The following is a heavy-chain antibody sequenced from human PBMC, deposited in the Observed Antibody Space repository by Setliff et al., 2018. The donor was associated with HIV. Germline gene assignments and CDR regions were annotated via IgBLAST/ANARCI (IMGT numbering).Heavy chain of an antibody. CDR1: GYSISSGCY. CDR3: ARDGPLEGSYRYYYYYMDV. CDR2: IYYSGST. V-gene: IGHV4-38-2*02. Sequence: SETLSLTCAVSGYSISSGCYWGWIRQPPGKGLEWIGYIYYSGSTNYNPSLKSRVTISVDTSKNQFSLKLSSVTAADTAVYYCARDGPLEGSYRYYYYYMDVWGKGTTVTAP. J-gene: IGHJ6*03. D-gene: IGHD3-10*01.